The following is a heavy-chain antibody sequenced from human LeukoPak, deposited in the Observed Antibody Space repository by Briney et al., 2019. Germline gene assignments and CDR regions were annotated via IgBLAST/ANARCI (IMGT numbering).Heavy chain of an antibody. Sequence: SETLSLTCTVSGGSIISSSYYWGWIRQPPGKGLEWIGSIYYSGSTYYNPSLKSRVTISVDTSKNQFSLKLSSVTAADTAVYYCARVVKVVPAAIGWFDPWGQGTLVTVSS. CDR1: GGSIISSSYY. J-gene: IGHJ5*02. V-gene: IGHV4-39*07. D-gene: IGHD2-2*01. CDR2: IYYSGST. CDR3: ARVVKVVPAAIGWFDP.